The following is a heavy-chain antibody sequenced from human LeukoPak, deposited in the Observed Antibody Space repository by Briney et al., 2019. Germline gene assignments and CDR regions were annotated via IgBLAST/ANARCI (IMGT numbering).Heavy chain of an antibody. D-gene: IGHD2/OR15-2a*01. CDR2: IFHSGST. CDR1: GGSISGSPYY. Sequence: SETLSLTCTVSGGSISGSPYYWGWLRQPPGKGLEWIGSIFHSGSTYYNPSLKSRVTISIDTSKSQFSLKLRSVTAADTAVYYCARPFTEYYSDFDYWGQGTLVTVSS. J-gene: IGHJ4*02. CDR3: ARPFTEYYSDFDY. V-gene: IGHV4-39*01.